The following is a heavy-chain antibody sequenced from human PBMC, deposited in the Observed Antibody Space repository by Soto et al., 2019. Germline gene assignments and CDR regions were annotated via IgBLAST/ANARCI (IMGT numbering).Heavy chain of an antibody. D-gene: IGHD5-18*01. V-gene: IGHV4-34*01. CDR3: ARDHSYGEYYYYYYGMDV. CDR2: INHSGST. J-gene: IGHJ6*02. Sequence: SETLSLTCAVYGGSFSGYYWSWIRQPPGKGLEWIGEINHSGSTNYNPSLKSRVTISVDTSKNQFSLKLSSVTAADTAVYYCARDHSYGEYYYYYYGMDVWGQGTTVTVSS. CDR1: GGSFSGYY.